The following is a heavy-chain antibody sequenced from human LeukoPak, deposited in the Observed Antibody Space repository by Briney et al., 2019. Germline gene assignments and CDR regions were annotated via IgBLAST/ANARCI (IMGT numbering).Heavy chain of an antibody. CDR3: ARRLIKGGSPYYFDY. CDR1: GYTFAIYW. J-gene: IGHJ4*02. Sequence: GESLKISCKGSGYTFAIYWIAWVRQMPGKGLEWMGIIYPGDSDTRYSPSFQGQVTISTDKSISTAYLQWSSLKASDTAMYYCARRLIKGGSPYYFDYWGQGTLVTVSS. V-gene: IGHV5-51*01. CDR2: IYPGDSDT. D-gene: IGHD6-6*01.